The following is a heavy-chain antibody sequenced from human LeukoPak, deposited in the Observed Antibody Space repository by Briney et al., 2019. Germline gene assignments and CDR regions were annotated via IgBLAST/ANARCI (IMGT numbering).Heavy chain of an antibody. CDR2: ISYDGSNK. Sequence: PGGSLRLSCAASGFTFSSYAMHWVRQAPGKGREWVAVISYDGSNKYYADSVKGRLTISRDNSKNTLYLQMNSLRAEDTAVYYCARDLRFLEWAFDYWGQGTLVTVSS. V-gene: IGHV3-30*04. J-gene: IGHJ4*02. D-gene: IGHD3-3*01. CDR3: ARDLRFLEWAFDY. CDR1: GFTFSSYA.